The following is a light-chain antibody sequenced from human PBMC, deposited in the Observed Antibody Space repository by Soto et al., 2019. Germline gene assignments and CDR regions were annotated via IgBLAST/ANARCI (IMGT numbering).Light chain of an antibody. J-gene: IGKJ4*01. Sequence: EIVMTQSPGTLSVSPGGRATLSCRASQSVGNNLAWYQQKPGQAPRLLIYAASSRATGISARFTGSGSGTGFTLTVDSLQSEDFAVYFCQQYSHWPLTFGGGTKVEIK. CDR2: AAS. CDR1: QSVGNN. V-gene: IGKV3-15*01. CDR3: QQYSHWPLT.